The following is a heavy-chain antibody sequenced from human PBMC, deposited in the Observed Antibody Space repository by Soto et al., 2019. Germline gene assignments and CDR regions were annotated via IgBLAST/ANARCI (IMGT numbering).Heavy chain of an antibody. CDR2: ISSNSAYI. J-gene: IGHJ5*02. V-gene: IGHV3-21*01. D-gene: IGHD6-13*01. Sequence: PGGSLRLSCAASGFTFRSFTMNWVRQAPGKGLEWVSTISSNSAYIYYTDALRGRFTISRDNAKNSLHLQMNSLRAEDTAVYYCTSDASRDSSARGWFDPWGPGTLVPVSS. CDR1: GFTFRSFT. CDR3: TSDASRDSSARGWFDP.